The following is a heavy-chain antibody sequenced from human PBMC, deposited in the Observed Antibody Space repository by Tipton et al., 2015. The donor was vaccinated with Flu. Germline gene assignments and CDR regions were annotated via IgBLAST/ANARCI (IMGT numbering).Heavy chain of an antibody. CDR3: ARGRGIAAAGPCDY. V-gene: IGHV4-61*01. J-gene: IGHJ4*02. CDR1: GGSISSGSYY. D-gene: IGHD6-13*01. Sequence: TLSLTCTVSGGSISSGSYYWSWIRQPPGKGLEWIGYIYYSGSTNYNPSLKSRVTISVDTSKNQFSLKLSSVTAADTAVYYCARGRGIAAAGPCDYWGQGTLVTVSS. CDR2: IYYSGST.